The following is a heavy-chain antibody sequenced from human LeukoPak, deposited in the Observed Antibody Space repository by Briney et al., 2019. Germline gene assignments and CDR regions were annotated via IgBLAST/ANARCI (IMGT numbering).Heavy chain of an antibody. D-gene: IGHD6-19*01. V-gene: IGHV4-61*02. CDR3: ARFPGIAVAGSYYFDY. J-gene: IGHJ4*02. Sequence: SQTLSLTCTVSGGSISSGSYYWSWIRQPAGTGLEWIGRIYTSGSTNYNPSLKSRVTISVDTSKNQFSLKLSSVTAADTAVYYCARFPGIAVAGSYYFDYWGQGTLVTVSS. CDR2: IYTSGST. CDR1: GGSISSGSYY.